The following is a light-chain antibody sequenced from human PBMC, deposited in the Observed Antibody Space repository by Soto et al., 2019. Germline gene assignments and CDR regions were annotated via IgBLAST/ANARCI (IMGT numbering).Light chain of an antibody. V-gene: IGKV3-15*01. J-gene: IGKJ2*01. CDR1: QSVSSN. CDR2: GAS. CDR3: QQYNNLPPYT. Sequence: EIVMTQSPATLSVSPGERATLSCRASQSVSSNLAWYQQKPGQAPRLLIYGASTRGTGIPTSFSGSGSGTEFTLTSSSLQSEYFAVYYCQQYNNLPPYTFGQGTKLEIK.